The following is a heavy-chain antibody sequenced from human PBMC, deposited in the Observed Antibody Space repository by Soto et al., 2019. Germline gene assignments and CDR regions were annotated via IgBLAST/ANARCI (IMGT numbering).Heavy chain of an antibody. Sequence: PGGSLRLSCAASGFTFSSYWMHWVRQAPGKGLVWVSRIKTDGSSTSYADSVKGRFTISRDNAKNTVFLPMSSLRAEDTAVYYCARTGRSSLGDFYFYGLDVWGQGTTVTVSS. D-gene: IGHD3-10*01. V-gene: IGHV3-74*01. CDR3: ARTGRSSLGDFYFYGLDV. J-gene: IGHJ6*02. CDR1: GFTFSSYW. CDR2: IKTDGSST.